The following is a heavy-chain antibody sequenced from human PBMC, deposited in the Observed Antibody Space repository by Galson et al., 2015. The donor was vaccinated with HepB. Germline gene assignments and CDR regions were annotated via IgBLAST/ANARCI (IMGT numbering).Heavy chain of an antibody. V-gene: IGHV1-18*01. CDR2: ISTYNDNT. J-gene: IGHJ4*02. D-gene: IGHD3-16*02. CDR1: GYSFTNYG. CDR3: ARGGRLGELSSSDY. Sequence: SCKASGYSFTNYGINWVRQAPGQGLEWMGWISTYNDNTNYAQTLQGRVIMTTDTSARTAYMELKSLRSDDTAVYYCARGGRLGELSSSDYWGQGTLVTVS.